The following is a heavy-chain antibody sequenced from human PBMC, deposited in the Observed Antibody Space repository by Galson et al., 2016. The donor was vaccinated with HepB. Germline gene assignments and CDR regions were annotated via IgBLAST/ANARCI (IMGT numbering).Heavy chain of an antibody. J-gene: IGHJ6*02. D-gene: IGHD3-3*01. CDR3: AKDRWLRFFVEGRGGGMDV. V-gene: IGHV3-30*18. CDR2: ISYDGNTK. CDR1: GLSFSTYG. Sequence: LRLSCAASGLSFSTYGMHWVRQAPGTGLEWVAVISYDGNTKHYADSVKGRFTISRDNSKNTLYLQMNSLRAEDTAVYYCAKDRWLRFFVEGRGGGMDVWGQGTTVTVSS.